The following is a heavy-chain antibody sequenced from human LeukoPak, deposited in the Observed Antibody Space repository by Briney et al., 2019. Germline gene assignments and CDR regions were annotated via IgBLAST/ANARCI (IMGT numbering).Heavy chain of an antibody. J-gene: IGHJ4*02. CDR2: INPNSGGT. V-gene: IGHV1-2*02. CDR3: AVWFGEFDIPQRFDY. D-gene: IGHD3-10*01. CDR1: GYTFTGYY. Sequence: ASVKVSCKASGYTFTGYYMHWVRQAPGQGLEWMGWINPNSGGTNYAQKFQGRVTMTRDTSISTAYMELSRLRSDDTAVYYCAVWFGEFDIPQRFDYWGQGTLVTVSS.